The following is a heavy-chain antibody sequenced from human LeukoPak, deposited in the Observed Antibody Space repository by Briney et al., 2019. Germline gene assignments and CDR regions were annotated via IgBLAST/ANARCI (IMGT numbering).Heavy chain of an antibody. Sequence: SETLSLTCTVSGGSLSSFYWKWIRQPPGKGLEWIGYIYYSGSTNYKPSLKSRVTISVDTSKNQFSLRLSSVTAADTAVYYCARVTGYVMEDYFDYWGQGTLVTVSS. J-gene: IGHJ4*02. V-gene: IGHV4-59*01. CDR1: GGSLSSFY. CDR3: ARVTGYVMEDYFDY. D-gene: IGHD6-13*01. CDR2: IYYSGST.